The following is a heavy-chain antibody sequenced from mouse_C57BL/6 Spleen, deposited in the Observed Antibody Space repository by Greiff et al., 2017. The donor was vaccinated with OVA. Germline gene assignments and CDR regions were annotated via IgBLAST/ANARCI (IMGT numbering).Heavy chain of an antibody. Sequence: QVQLQQSGPELVKPGASVKISCKASGYSFTSYYIHWVKQRPGQGLEWIGWIYPGSGNTKYNEKFKGKATLTADTSSSSAYMQLSSLKAEDSSVYYCARGGNYKAMDYWGQGTSGTVSS. CDR3: ARGGNYKAMDY. V-gene: IGHV1-66*01. CDR1: GYSFTSYY. J-gene: IGHJ4*01. D-gene: IGHD2-1*01. CDR2: IYPGSGNT.